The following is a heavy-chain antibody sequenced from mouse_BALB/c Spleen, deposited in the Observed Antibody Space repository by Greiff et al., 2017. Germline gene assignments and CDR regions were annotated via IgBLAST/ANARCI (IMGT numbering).Heavy chain of an antibody. V-gene: IGHV1-55*01. CDR2: IYPGSGST. CDR3: ARSFFDY. J-gene: IGHJ2*01. CDR1: GYNFTSYW. Sequence: VQLQQPGAELVKPGTSVKLSCKASGYNFTSYWINWVKLRPGQGLEWIGDIYPGSGSTNYNEKFKSKATLTVDTSSSTAYMQLSSLASEDSALYYCARSFFDYWGQGTTLTVSS.